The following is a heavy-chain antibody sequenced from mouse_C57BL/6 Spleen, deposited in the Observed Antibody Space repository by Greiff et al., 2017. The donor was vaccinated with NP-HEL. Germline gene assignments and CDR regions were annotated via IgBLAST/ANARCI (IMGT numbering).Heavy chain of an antibody. V-gene: IGHV5-6*01. CDR1: GFTFSSYG. CDR3: ARHEGDYGYPAWFAY. D-gene: IGHD2-2*01. J-gene: IGHJ3*01. Sequence: EVMLVESGGDLVKPGGSLKLSCAASGFTFSSYGMSWVRQTPDKRLEWVATISSGGSYTYYPDSVKGRFTISRDNAKNTLYLQMSSLKSEDTAMYYCARHEGDYGYPAWFAYWGQGTLVTVSA. CDR2: ISSGGSYT.